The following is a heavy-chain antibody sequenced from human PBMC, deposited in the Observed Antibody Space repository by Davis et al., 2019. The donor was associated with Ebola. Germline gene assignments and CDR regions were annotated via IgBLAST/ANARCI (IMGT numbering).Heavy chain of an antibody. CDR1: GYSISSGYY. CDR2: IYHSGNT. V-gene: IGHV4-38-2*02. Sequence: PSETLSLTCTVSGYSISSGYYWGWIRQPPGKGLEWIGNIYHSGNTYYNPSLKSRVTISVGTSKNQFSLKLSSVTAADTAVYYCARYSSHVPGRVPLDYWGQGTLVTVSS. J-gene: IGHJ4*02. D-gene: IGHD3/OR15-3a*01. CDR3: ARYSSHVPGRVPLDY.